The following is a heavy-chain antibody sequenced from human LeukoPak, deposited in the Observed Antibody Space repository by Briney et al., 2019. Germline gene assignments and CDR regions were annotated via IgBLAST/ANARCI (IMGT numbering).Heavy chain of an antibody. J-gene: IGHJ4*02. CDR2: INPNSGGT. D-gene: IGHD6-13*01. CDR1: GYTFTGYY. CDR3: ARDSSGSSWLFVY. V-gene: IGHV1-2*04. Sequence: ASVKVSCKASGYTFTGYYMHWVRQAPGQGLEWMGWINPNSGGTNYAQKFQGWVTMTRDTSISTAYMELSRLRSDDTAVYYCARDSSGSSWLFVYWGQGTLVTVSS.